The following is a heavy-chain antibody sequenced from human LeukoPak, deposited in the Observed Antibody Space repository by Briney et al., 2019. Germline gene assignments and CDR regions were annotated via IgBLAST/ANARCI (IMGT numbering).Heavy chain of an antibody. CDR1: GFTFSRYA. V-gene: IGHV3-23*01. Sequence: GGSLRLSCAASGFTFSRYAMSWVRQAPGKGLEWVCGISSSGESPYYADSVEGRFTVSGDNSKNTFYLEISSLRAEDTAVYYCAKKSRDGYNPFDYLGQGTLVTVSS. CDR2: ISSSGESP. CDR3: AKKSRDGYNPFDY. J-gene: IGHJ4*02. D-gene: IGHD5-24*01.